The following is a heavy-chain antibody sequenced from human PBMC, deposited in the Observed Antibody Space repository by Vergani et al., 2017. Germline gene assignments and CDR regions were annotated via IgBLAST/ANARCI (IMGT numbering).Heavy chain of an antibody. D-gene: IGHD2-2*01. V-gene: IGHV3-21*01. CDR3: AKGGVVPAGAPFDP. Sequence: EVQLVESGGGLVKPGGSLRLSCAASGFTFSSYSMNWVRQAPGKGLEWVSSISSSSSYIYYADSVKGRFTISRDNAKNSLYLQMKSLRAEDTAVYYCAKGGVVPAGAPFDPWGQGTLVTVSS. CDR1: GFTFSSYS. J-gene: IGHJ5*02. CDR2: ISSSSSYI.